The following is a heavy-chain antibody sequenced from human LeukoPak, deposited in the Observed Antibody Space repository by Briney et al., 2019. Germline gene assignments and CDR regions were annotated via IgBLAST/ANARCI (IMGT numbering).Heavy chain of an antibody. CDR2: IYYSGST. CDR3: ARLYSGSYYAFDY. J-gene: IGHJ4*02. V-gene: IGHV4-59*08. Sequence: PSETLSLTCTVSGGSISSYYWSWIRQPPGKGLEWIGYIYYSGSTNYNPSVKSRVAISVDTSKNQFSLKLSSVTAADTAVYYCARLYSGSYYAFDYWGQGTLVTVSS. D-gene: IGHD1-26*01. CDR1: GGSISSYY.